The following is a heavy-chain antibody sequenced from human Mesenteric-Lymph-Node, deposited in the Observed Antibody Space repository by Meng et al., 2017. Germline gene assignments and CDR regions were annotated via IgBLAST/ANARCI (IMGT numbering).Heavy chain of an antibody. J-gene: IGHJ4*02. D-gene: IGHD4-17*01. Sequence: ASVKVSCKTSENIFTNYDINWVRQATGQGLEWMGWMNPNSGNTGYARKLQGRVAMTRDTSISTAFLELNSLTSEDTAVYYCARVGRSGDLPKIDYDSWGQGTLVTVSS. CDR1: ENIFTNYD. CDR2: MNPNSGNT. CDR3: ARVGRSGDLPKIDYDS. V-gene: IGHV1-8*01.